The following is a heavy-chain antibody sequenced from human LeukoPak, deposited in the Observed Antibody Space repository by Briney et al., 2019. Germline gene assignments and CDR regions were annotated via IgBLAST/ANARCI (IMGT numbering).Heavy chain of an antibody. J-gene: IGHJ6*03. V-gene: IGHV4-34*01. CDR2: INHSGST. D-gene: IGHD4-17*01. Sequence: SETLSLTCAVYGGSFSGYYWSWIRQPPGKGLEWIGEINHSGSTYYNPSLKSRVTISVDTSKNQFSLKLSSVAAADTAVYYCARGWSKDVRLRPGRYYMDVWGKGTTVTVSS. CDR1: GGSFSGYY. CDR3: ARGWSKDVRLRPGRYYMDV.